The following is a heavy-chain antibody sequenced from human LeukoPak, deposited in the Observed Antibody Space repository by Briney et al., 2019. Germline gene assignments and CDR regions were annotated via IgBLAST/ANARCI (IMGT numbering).Heavy chain of an antibody. CDR3: ARDRPGYCSGGSCYADY. Sequence: ASVKVSCKASGYTFTSNYIHWVRQAPGQGLEWMGMIYPRDGSTSYAQKFQGRVTMTTDTSTSTAYMGLRSLRSDDTAVYYCARDRPGYCSGGSCYADYWGQGTLVTVSS. D-gene: IGHD2-15*01. CDR2: IYPRDGST. J-gene: IGHJ4*02. CDR1: GYTFTSNY. V-gene: IGHV1-46*01.